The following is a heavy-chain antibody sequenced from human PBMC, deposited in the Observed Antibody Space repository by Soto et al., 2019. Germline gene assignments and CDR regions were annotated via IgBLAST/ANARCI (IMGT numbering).Heavy chain of an antibody. J-gene: IGHJ6*02. V-gene: IGHV4-34*01. CDR3: ARARFDYWSHIYYGLDV. Sequence: SETLSLTCAVYGGSFSGYSWTWLRQPPGKGLEWIGEINHSGTTDYNPALKSRVTMSADTSKNQFSLRMTSVTAADTAVYYCARARFDYWSHIYYGLDVWGQGTTAPVSS. CDR1: GGSFSGYS. D-gene: IGHD3-3*01. CDR2: INHSGTT.